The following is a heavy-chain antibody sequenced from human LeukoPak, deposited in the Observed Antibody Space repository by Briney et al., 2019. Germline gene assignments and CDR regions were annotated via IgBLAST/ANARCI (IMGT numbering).Heavy chain of an antibody. CDR2: INPYNGNT. Sequence: ASVKVSCKASGYTFTTYGISWVRQAPGQGLECMGWINPYNGNTNSQQKLQGRVTMTTDTSTSTAYMELRSLRSDDTDVYYCARELYGRFEHWGQGTLVTVSS. J-gene: IGHJ4*02. V-gene: IGHV1-18*01. CDR1: GYTFTTYG. D-gene: IGHD2-2*02. CDR3: ARELYGRFEH.